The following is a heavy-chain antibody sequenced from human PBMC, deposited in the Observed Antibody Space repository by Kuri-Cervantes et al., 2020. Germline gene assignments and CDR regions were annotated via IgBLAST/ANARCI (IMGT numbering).Heavy chain of an antibody. CDR1: GYTFTGYY. V-gene: IGHV1-2*04. D-gene: IGHD2-15*01. CDR2: INPNSGGT. Sequence: ASVKVSCKASGYTFTGYYMHWVRQAPGQGLEWMGWINPNSGGTNYAQKFQGWVTMTRDTSISTAYMELSSLRSEDTAVYYCARDALPYCSGGSCYSGYWGQGTLVTVSS. J-gene: IGHJ4*02. CDR3: ARDALPYCSGGSCYSGY.